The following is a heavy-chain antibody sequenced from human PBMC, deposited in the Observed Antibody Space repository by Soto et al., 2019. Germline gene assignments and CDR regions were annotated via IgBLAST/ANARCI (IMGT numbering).Heavy chain of an antibody. V-gene: IGHV3-23*01. Sequence: EVQLLESGGGLVQPGGSLRLSCAASGFTFSSYAMSWVRQAPGKGLEWVSAISGSGGSTYYADSVKGRFTISRDNSKNTLYLQMNSLRAEDTAIYYCAKQLKSLGGMDVWGQGTTVTVSS. CDR3: AKQLKSLGGMDV. CDR2: ISGSGGST. J-gene: IGHJ6*02. D-gene: IGHD6-6*01. CDR1: GFTFSSYA.